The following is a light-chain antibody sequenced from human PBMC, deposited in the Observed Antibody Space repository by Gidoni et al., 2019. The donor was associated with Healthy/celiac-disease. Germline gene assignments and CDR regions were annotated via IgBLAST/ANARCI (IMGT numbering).Light chain of an antibody. J-gene: IGKJ2*01. Sequence: RVTITCRASQSISSWLAWYQQKPGNAPKLLIYKASSLESGVPSRFSGSGSGTEFTLTISSLQPDDFATYYCQQYNSYPYTFGQGTKLEIK. V-gene: IGKV1-5*03. CDR2: KAS. CDR3: QQYNSYPYT. CDR1: QSISSW.